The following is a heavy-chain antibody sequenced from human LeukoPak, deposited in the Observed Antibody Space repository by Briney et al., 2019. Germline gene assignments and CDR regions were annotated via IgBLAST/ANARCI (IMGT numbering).Heavy chain of an antibody. D-gene: IGHD3-10*01. J-gene: IGHJ4*02. V-gene: IGHV1-8*01. CDR3: ASDHYYGSGSYSHPFDY. CDR2: MNPNSGNT. CDR1: GYTFTSYD. Sequence: AAVKVSCKASGYTFTSYDINWVRQATGQGLEWMGWMNPNSGNTGYAQKFQGRVTMTRNTSISTAYMELSSLRSEDTAVYYCASDHYYGSGSYSHPFDYWGQGTLVTVSS.